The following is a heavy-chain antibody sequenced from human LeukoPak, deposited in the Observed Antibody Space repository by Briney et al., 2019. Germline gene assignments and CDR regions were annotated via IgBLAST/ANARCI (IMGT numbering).Heavy chain of an antibody. J-gene: IGHJ4*02. CDR2: ISYDGSNE. V-gene: IGHV3-30-3*01. D-gene: IGHD3-10*01. CDR1: GFSFSSYA. Sequence: GGSLRLSCAASGFSFSSYAMHWVRQAPGKGLEWVAVISYDGSNEYYAESVKGRFTISRDSSENTLYLEMNSLRVEDTAVYYCARVGYYSSGPFSYFDYWGQGTLVTVSS. CDR3: ARVGYYSSGPFSYFDY.